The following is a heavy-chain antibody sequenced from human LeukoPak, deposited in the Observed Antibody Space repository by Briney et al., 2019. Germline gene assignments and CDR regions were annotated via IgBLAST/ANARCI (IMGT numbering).Heavy chain of an antibody. D-gene: IGHD6-13*01. V-gene: IGHV4-4*02. CDR1: GGSISSSAW. CDR2: VYHSGST. J-gene: IGHJ4*02. Sequence: SETLSLTCAGSGGSISSSAWWSWVRQPPGQGLEWIGEVYHSGSTNYTSFLKSRVTISVDKSKNQFSLKLTSATAADTAVYYCARDLGSSWFEPLDYWGQGILVIVSS. CDR3: ARDLGSSWFEPLDY.